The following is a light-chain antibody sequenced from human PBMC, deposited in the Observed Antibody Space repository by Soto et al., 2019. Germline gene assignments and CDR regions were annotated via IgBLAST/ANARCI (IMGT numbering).Light chain of an antibody. CDR3: TSYTSSSTRGV. J-gene: IGLJ2*01. Sequence: QSALTQPASVSGSPGQSITISCTGTSSDVGGYNYVSWYQQHPGKAPKLMIYDVSSRPSGVSNRFSGSKSGNTASLTISRLQAEDEADYYCTSYTSSSTRGVFGGGTKVTVL. CDR2: DVS. CDR1: SSDVGGYNY. V-gene: IGLV2-14*03.